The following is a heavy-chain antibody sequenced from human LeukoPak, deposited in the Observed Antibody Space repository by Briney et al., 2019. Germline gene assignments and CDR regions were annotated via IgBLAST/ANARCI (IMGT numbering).Heavy chain of an antibody. CDR2: INPNSGGT. CDR3: ARDARYGGNYY. V-gene: IGHV1-2*02. Sequence: ASVKVPCKASGYTFTGYYMHWVRQAPGQGLEWMGWINPNSGGTNYAQKFQGRVTMTRDTSISTAYMKLSRLGSDDTAVYYCARDARYGGNYYCGEGTLVTVSS. D-gene: IGHD4-23*01. J-gene: IGHJ4*02. CDR1: GYTFTGYY.